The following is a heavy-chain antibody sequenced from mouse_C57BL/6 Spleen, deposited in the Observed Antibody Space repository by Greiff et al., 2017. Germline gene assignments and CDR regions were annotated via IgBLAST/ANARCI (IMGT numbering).Heavy chain of an antibody. Sequence: QVQLQQSGAELVRPGTSVKLSCKASGYTFTSYWMHWVKQRPGQGLEWIGVIDPSDSYTNYNQKFKGKATLTVDTSSSTAYMQLSSLTSEDSAVYYCARSTGTAYYFDYWGQGTTLTVSS. D-gene: IGHD4-1*02. CDR1: GYTFTSYW. J-gene: IGHJ2*01. CDR2: IDPSDSYT. V-gene: IGHV1-59*01. CDR3: ARSTGTAYYFDY.